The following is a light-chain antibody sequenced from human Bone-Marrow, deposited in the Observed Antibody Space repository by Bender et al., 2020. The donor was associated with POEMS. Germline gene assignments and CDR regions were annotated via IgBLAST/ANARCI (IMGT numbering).Light chain of an antibody. Sequence: QSALTQPASVSGTPGQSITLSCTGISSDVGGDNYVSWYQQHPGKAPKLIFYDVNNRPSGVSHRFFASKSGNTASLTISGLRSEDEAIYFCVAWDASLNGWVFGGGTKLTVL. CDR1: SSDVGGDNY. CDR3: VAWDASLNGWV. CDR2: DVN. J-gene: IGLJ3*02. V-gene: IGLV2-14*01.